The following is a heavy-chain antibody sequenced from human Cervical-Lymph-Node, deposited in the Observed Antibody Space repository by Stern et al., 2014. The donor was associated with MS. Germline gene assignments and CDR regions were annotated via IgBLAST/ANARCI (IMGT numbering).Heavy chain of an antibody. D-gene: IGHD4-17*01. V-gene: IGHV4-61*02. CDR2: VHPGGST. CDR3: ARFDYGDLVSFDS. J-gene: IGHJ4*02. CDR1: GGSLNSGPYY. Sequence: QLQLQESGPGLVKPSQTLSLTCTVSGGSLNSGPYYWCWIRQPAGKGLEWIGRVHPGGSTDYNPSLKSRVTISLDTSKNQFSLRLSSVTAADTAVYYCARFDYGDLVSFDSWGQGTLVTVSS.